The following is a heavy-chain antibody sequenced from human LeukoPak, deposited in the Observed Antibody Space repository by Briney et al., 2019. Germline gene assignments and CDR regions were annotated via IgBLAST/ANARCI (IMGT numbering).Heavy chain of an antibody. V-gene: IGHV1-18*01. CDR2: ISAYNGNT. CDR3: ARVQGTYYGSGSPYYYYYMDV. D-gene: IGHD3-10*01. Sequence: GASVKVSCKASGYTFSSYGISWVRQAPGQGLEWMGWISAYNGNTNYAQKLQGRVTMTTDTSTSTAYMELRSLRSDDTAVYYCARVQGTYYGSGSPYYYYYMDVWGKGTTVTVSS. CDR1: GYTFSSYG. J-gene: IGHJ6*03.